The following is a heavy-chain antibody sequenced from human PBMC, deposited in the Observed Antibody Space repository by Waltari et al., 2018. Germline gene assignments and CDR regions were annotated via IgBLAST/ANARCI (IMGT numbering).Heavy chain of an antibody. CDR1: GFTVSSND. CDR2: IYSDGRT. J-gene: IGHJ4*02. Sequence: EVQLVESGGGLVQPGGSLRLSCAASGFTVSSNDMSWVRQAPGKGLEWVSLIYSDGRTYYADSVKGRFTISRDNYKNTVYLQMSRLRVEDTAVYYCAKDAGPVAAEGDYWGQGTLVTVSS. D-gene: IGHD6-19*01. V-gene: IGHV3-66*01. CDR3: AKDAGPVAAEGDY.